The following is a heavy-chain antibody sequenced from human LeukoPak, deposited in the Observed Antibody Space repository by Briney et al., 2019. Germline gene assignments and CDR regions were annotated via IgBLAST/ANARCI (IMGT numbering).Heavy chain of an antibody. V-gene: IGHV4-59*12. CDR1: SGSISNYY. J-gene: IGHJ3*02. CDR2: KSGST. CDR3: ARDRVVVVPALFDI. Sequence: SETLSLTCTVSSGSISNYYWNWIRQPPGKGLEWIGYKSGSTNYNPSLKSRVTMSVDTSTNQFSLKLTSVTAADTAVYYCARDRVVVVPALFDIWGQGTMVTVSS. D-gene: IGHD2-2*01.